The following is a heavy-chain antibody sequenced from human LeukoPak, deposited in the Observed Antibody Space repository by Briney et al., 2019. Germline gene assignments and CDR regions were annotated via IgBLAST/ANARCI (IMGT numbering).Heavy chain of an antibody. J-gene: IGHJ4*02. V-gene: IGHV3-33*06. CDR3: AKGLSGSFNGGYYFDY. CDR1: GFTFGSYG. D-gene: IGHD1-26*01. Sequence: PGGSLRLSCAASGFTFGSYGMHWVRQAPGKGLEWVAVIWYDGSNKYYADSVKGRFTISRDNSKNTLYLQMNSLRAEDTAVYYCAKGLSGSFNGGYYFDYWGQGTLVTVSS. CDR2: IWYDGSNK.